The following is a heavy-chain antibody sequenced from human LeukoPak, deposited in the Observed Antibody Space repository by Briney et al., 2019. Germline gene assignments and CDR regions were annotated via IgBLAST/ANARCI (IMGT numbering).Heavy chain of an antibody. CDR1: EITVSSNY. D-gene: IGHD5-12*01. V-gene: IGHV3-53*01. J-gene: IGHJ4*02. Sequence: PGGSLRLSCAASEITVSSNYMSWVRQAPGKGLEWVSVVASDGSTKYADSVKGRFAISRDNSKNTLYLQMNSLRAEDTGVYYCAKATVGGYEDWGQGTLVTVSS. CDR2: VASDGST. CDR3: AKATVGGYED.